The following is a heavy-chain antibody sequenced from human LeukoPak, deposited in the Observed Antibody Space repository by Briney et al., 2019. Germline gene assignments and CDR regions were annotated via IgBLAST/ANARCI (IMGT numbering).Heavy chain of an antibody. J-gene: IGHJ4*02. Sequence: GGSLRLSCAASGFTFDDYAMHWVRQAPGKGLEWVSGISWNSGSIGYADSVEGRFTISRDNAKNSLYLQMNSLRAEDTALYYCAKGGLYSSYYFDYWGQGTLVTVSS. V-gene: IGHV3-9*01. CDR3: AKGGLYSSYYFDY. D-gene: IGHD4-11*01. CDR2: ISWNSGSI. CDR1: GFTFDDYA.